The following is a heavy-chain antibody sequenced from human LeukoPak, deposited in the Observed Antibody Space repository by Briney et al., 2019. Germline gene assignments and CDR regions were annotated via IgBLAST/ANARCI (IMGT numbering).Heavy chain of an antibody. J-gene: IGHJ6*02. CDR2: IYHSGST. CDR3: ARGKYSSSWYPYYYYGMDV. Sequence: SQTLSLTCAVSGVSISSGGYSWSWIRQPPGKGLEWIGYIYHSGSTYYNPSLKSRVTISVDRSKNQFSLKLSSVTAADTAVYYCARGKYSSSWYPYYYYGMDVWGQGTTVTVSS. V-gene: IGHV4-30-2*01. D-gene: IGHD6-13*01. CDR1: GVSISSGGYS.